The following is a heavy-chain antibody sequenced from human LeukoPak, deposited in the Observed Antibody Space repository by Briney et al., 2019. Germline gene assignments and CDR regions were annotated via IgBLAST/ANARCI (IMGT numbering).Heavy chain of an antibody. CDR1: GYTFTSYY. Sequence: ASVKVSCKASGYTFTSYYMHWVRHAPGQGLEWMGIINPSGGSTSYAQKFQGRVTMTRDMSTSTVYMELSSLRSEDTAVYYCARDLGYCTNGVCYTLDYWGQGTLVTVSS. CDR3: ARDLGYCTNGVCYTLDY. CDR2: INPSGGST. D-gene: IGHD2-8*01. J-gene: IGHJ4*02. V-gene: IGHV1-46*01.